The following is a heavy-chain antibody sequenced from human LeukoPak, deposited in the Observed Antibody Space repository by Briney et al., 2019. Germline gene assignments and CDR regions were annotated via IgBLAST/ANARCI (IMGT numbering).Heavy chain of an antibody. J-gene: IGHJ4*02. CDR2: IYYSGST. CDR3: ARLPPQKLAFDY. V-gene: IGHV4-39*01. Sequence: SETLSLTCTVSGGSIGSSSYYWGWIRQPPGKGLEWIGSIYYSGSTYYNPSLKSRVTISVDTSKNQFSLKLSSVTAADTAVYYCARLPPQKLAFDYWGQGTLVTVSS. CDR1: GGSIGSSSYY.